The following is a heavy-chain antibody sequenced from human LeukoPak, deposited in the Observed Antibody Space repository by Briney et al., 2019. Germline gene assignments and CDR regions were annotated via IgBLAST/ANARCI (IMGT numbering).Heavy chain of an antibody. Sequence: PSETLSLTCTVSGGSISSSSYYWGWIRQPPGKGLEWIGSIYYSGSTYYNPSLKSRVTISADTSKNQFSLKLSSVTAADTAVYYCARVSGSSRNDYWGPGALVTVSS. CDR2: IYYSGST. J-gene: IGHJ4*02. D-gene: IGHD1-26*01. V-gene: IGHV4-39*01. CDR1: GGSISSSSYY. CDR3: ARVSGSSRNDY.